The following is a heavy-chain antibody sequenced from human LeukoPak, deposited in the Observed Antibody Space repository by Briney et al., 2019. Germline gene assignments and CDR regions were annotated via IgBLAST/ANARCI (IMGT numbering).Heavy chain of an antibody. D-gene: IGHD4-23*01. J-gene: IGHJ4*02. CDR1: GGSISSSNYY. CDR2: IYYSGST. V-gene: IGHV4-39*07. Sequence: SETLSLTCTVSGGSISSSNYYWGWIRQPPGKGLEWIGSIYYSGSTNYNPSLKSRVTISVDTSKNQFSLKLSSVTAADTAVYYCARNDYGGTLFDYWGQGTLVTVSS. CDR3: ARNDYGGTLFDY.